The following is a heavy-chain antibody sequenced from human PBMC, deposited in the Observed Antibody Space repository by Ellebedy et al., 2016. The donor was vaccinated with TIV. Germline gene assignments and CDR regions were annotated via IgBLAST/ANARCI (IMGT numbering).Heavy chain of an antibody. CDR1: GFTFSSSW. CDR3: ARGVGSGWYRHYYGMDV. J-gene: IGHJ6*02. Sequence: GESLKISCAASGFTFSSSWMHWVRQVPGKGLVWVSHINRDGSTTNYADSVKGRFIVSRDNANSSLFLQMNSLRAEDTAVYYCARGVGSGWYRHYYGMDVWGQGTTVTVSS. CDR2: INRDGSTT. V-gene: IGHV3-74*01. D-gene: IGHD6-19*01.